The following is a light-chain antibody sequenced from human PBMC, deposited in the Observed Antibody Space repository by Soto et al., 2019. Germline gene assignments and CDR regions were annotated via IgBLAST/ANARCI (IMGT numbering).Light chain of an antibody. Sequence: DIQLTQSPSFLSASVGDRVTITCRASQGISSYLAWYQQKPGKAPKLLIYTASTLQSGVPSRFSGGGSGTEFTLTISSLQPEDFATYYCQQLNGYPPWTFGQGTKVEIK. CDR1: QGISSY. CDR3: QQLNGYPPWT. V-gene: IGKV1-9*01. CDR2: TAS. J-gene: IGKJ1*01.